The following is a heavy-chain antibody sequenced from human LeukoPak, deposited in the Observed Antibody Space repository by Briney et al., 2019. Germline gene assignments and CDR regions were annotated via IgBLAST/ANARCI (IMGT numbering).Heavy chain of an antibody. J-gene: IGHJ4*02. CDR1: GFTFSSYA. CDR3: ARDEFYYYDSSGYPVDY. Sequence: GASLRLSCAASGFTFSSYAMSWVRQAPGKGLEWVSAISGSGGSTYYADSVKGRFTISRDNSKNTLYLQMDSLRAEDTAVYYCARDEFYYYDSSGYPVDYWGQGTLATVSS. D-gene: IGHD3-22*01. CDR2: ISGSGGST. V-gene: IGHV3-23*01.